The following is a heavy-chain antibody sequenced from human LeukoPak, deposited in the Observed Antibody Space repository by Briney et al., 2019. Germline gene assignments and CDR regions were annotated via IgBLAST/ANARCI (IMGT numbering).Heavy chain of an antibody. CDR1: GFTFSSYS. D-gene: IGHD5/OR15-5a*01. V-gene: IGHV3-21*01. J-gene: IGHJ5*02. CDR2: ISSSSSYI. CDR3: ARDYTVLNWFDP. Sequence: GGSLRLSCAASGFTFSSYSMNWVRQAPGKGLEWVSSISSSSSYIYYADSVKGRFTISRDNAKNSLYLKMNSLRAEDTAVYYCARDYTVLNWFDPWGQGTLVTVSS.